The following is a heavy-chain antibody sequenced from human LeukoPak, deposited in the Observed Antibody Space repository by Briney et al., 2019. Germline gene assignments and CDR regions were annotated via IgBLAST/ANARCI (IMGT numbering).Heavy chain of an antibody. CDR2: ISYSGST. V-gene: IGHV4-59*01. J-gene: IGHJ4*02. D-gene: IGHD5-12*01. Sequence: SETLSLTCTVSGGSISSYYWSWIRQPPGKGLEWIGYISYSGSTNYNPSLKSRVTISVDTSKNQFSLKLSSVTAADTAVYYCARVSGYLIDYWGQGTLVTVAS. CDR3: ARVSGYLIDY. CDR1: GGSISSYY.